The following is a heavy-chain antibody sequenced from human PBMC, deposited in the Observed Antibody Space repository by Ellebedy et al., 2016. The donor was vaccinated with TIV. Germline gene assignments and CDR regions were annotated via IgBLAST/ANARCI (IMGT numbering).Heavy chain of an antibody. CDR1: GFTFSSYS. CDR2: ISTSSTYI. D-gene: IGHD7-27*01. V-gene: IGHV3-21*01. Sequence: GESLKISCAASGFTFSSYSMNWVRQAPGKGLEWVSSISTSSTYIYSADSVKGRFTISRDNAKNSLYLQMNSLRAEDTAVYYCARGGRGTLGTFDYWGQGTLVTVSS. J-gene: IGHJ4*02. CDR3: ARGGRGTLGTFDY.